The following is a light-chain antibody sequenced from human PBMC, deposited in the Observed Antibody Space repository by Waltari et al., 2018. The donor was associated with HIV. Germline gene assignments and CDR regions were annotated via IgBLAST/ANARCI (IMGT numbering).Light chain of an antibody. CDR1: QGISSY. CDR3: QQLKSYPRA. CDR2: AAS. V-gene: IGKV1-9*01. Sequence: DIQLTHSPSFRSASVGHRVTITCRASQGISSYLAWYQQKPGKAPKLLIYAASTLEGGVPSRFSGSGSGTEFTLTISSLQPEDFATYYCQQLKSYPRAFGPGTKVDIK. J-gene: IGKJ3*01.